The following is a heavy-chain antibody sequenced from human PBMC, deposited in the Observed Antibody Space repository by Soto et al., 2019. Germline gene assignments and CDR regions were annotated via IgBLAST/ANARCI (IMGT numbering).Heavy chain of an antibody. CDR2: INAGNGNT. J-gene: IGHJ4*02. D-gene: IGHD2-15*01. CDR1: GYTFTSYA. Sequence: ASVKVSCKASGYTFTSYAMHWVRQAPGQRLEWMGWINAGNGNTKYSQKFQGRVTITRDTSASTAYMELSSLRSEDTAVYYCATAPPRYCSGGSCIFDDWGQGTLVTVSS. CDR3: ATAPPRYCSGGSCIFDD. V-gene: IGHV1-3*01.